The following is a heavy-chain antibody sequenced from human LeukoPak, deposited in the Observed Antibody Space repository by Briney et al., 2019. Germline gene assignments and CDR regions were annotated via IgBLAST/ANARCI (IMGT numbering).Heavy chain of an antibody. CDR1: GFSVSPSY. CDR2: IYSGGNS. CDR3: ARLRGYGEQIDY. V-gene: IGHV3-66*04. Sequence: PGGSLRLSCAVSGFSVSPSYMSWVRQAPGKGLECVSIIYSGGNSYYADSVKGRFTISRDNPKNTLYLQINSLRAEDTAVYYCARLRGYGEQIDYWGQGTLVTVSS. D-gene: IGHD4-17*01. J-gene: IGHJ4*02.